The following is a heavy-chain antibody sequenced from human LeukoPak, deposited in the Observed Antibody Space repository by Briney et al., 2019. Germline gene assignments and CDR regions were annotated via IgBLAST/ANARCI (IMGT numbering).Heavy chain of an antibody. D-gene: IGHD6-19*01. CDR3: ARLSEIAVAEDSWFDP. CDR2: IYPGDSDT. J-gene: IGHJ5*02. CDR1: GYSFTSYW. Sequence: GESLKISCKGSGYSFTSYWIGWVRRMPGKGLEWMGIIYPGDSDTRYSPSFQGQVTISADKSISTAYLQWSSLKASDTAMYYCARLSEIAVAEDSWFDPWGQGTLVTVSS. V-gene: IGHV5-51*01.